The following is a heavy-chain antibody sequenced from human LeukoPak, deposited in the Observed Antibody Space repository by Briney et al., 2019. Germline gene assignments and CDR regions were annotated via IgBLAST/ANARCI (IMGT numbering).Heavy chain of an antibody. CDR2: ISSSSSYI. CDR1: GFTFSSYS. D-gene: IGHD3-3*01. J-gene: IGHJ6*03. Sequence: GGSLRLSCAASGFTFSSYSMNWVRQAPGKGLEWVSSISSSSSYIYYADSVKGRFTISRDNAKNSLYLQMNSLRAEDTAVYYCARDRLDDFWSGSYYCYYMDVWGKGTTVTVSS. V-gene: IGHV3-21*01. CDR3: ARDRLDDFWSGSYYCYYMDV.